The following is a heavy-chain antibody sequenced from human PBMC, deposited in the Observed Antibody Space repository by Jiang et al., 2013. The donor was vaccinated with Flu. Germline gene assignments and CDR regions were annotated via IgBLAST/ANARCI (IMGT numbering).Heavy chain of an antibody. CDR2: IVVGSGNT. CDR1: GFTFTSSA. J-gene: IGHJ6*04. D-gene: IGHD2-2*01. CDR3: AADSRGVPAAENFIYYYGMDV. Sequence: GAEVKKPGTSVKVSCKASGFTFTSSAMQWVRQARGQRLEWIGWIVVGSGNTNYAQKFQERVTITRDMSTSTAYMELSSLRSEDTAVYYCAADSRGVPAAENFIYYYGMDVWGKGTTVTVSS. V-gene: IGHV1-58*02.